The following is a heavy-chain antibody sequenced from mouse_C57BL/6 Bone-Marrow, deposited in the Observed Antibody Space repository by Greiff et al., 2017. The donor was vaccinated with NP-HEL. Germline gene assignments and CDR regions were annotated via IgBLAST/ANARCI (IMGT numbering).Heavy chain of an antibody. D-gene: IGHD2-2*01. CDR2: INPYNGGT. Sequence: EVQLQQSGPVLVKPGASVKMSCKASGYTFTDYDMNWVKQSHGKSLEWIGVINPYNGGTSYNQKFKGKATLTVDKSSSTAYMELNSLTSEDSAVYYCAIYYGYHFADWGQGTLVTVSA. CDR1: GYTFTDYD. J-gene: IGHJ3*01. CDR3: AIYYGYHFAD. V-gene: IGHV1-19*01.